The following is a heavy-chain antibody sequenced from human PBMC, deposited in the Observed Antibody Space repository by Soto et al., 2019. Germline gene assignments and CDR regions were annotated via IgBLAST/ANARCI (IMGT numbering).Heavy chain of an antibody. CDR2: ISSSSSYI. V-gene: IGHV3-21*01. CDR3: ARDPLPYCSSTSCYAGVFDY. J-gene: IGHJ4*02. D-gene: IGHD2-2*01. Sequence: EVQLVESGGGLVKPGGSLRLSCAASGFTFSSYSMNWVRQAPGKGLEWVSSISSSSSYIYYADSVKGRFTISRDNAKNSLYLQMNSLRAEDTAVYYCARDPLPYCSSTSCYAGVFDYWGQGTLVTVSS. CDR1: GFTFSSYS.